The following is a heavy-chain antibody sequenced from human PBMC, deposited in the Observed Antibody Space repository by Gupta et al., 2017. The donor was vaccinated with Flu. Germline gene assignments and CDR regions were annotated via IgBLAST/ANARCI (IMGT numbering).Heavy chain of an antibody. V-gene: IGHV4-38-2*02. Sequence: QVQLQESGPGLVKPSETLSLTCAISGYSISSGYYWGWIRQPPGKGLEWIGSIYHSGSTYYNPSLKSRVTISVDTSKNQFSLKLSSVTAADTAVYYCARDKEEYYYGSGSKTNNWFDPWGQGTLVTVSS. D-gene: IGHD3-10*01. CDR2: IYHSGST. J-gene: IGHJ5*02. CDR1: GYSISSGYY. CDR3: ARDKEEYYYGSGSKTNNWFDP.